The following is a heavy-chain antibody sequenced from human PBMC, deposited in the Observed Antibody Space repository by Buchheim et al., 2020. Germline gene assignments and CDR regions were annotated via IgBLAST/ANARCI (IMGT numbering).Heavy chain of an antibody. D-gene: IGHD3-9*01. V-gene: IGHV3-15*01. Sequence: EVQLVESGGDLVKPGGSLRLSCAASGFTVTNAWMSWVRQAPGKGLEWVGRIKSKADGGTTDYAAPVKGRFTISRDDSKNSLYLQMNSLKTEDTAVYYCTTTFSVLRYFDLPDFWGQGTL. J-gene: IGHJ4*02. CDR2: IKSKADGGTT. CDR1: GFTVTNAW. CDR3: TTTFSVLRYFDLPDF.